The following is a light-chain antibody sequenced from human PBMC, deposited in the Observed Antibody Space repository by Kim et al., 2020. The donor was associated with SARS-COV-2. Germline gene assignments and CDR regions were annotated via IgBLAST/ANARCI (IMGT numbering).Light chain of an antibody. CDR1: LGISSW. CDR3: QQYYTYPYT. V-gene: IGKV1-5*03. CDR2: MAS. Sequence: IQMTQSPSTLSASVGDRVTITCRASLGISSWLAWYQQKPRRATKLLIYMASSLESGVPSRFTGSGSGTEFTLTISSLQPDDLGTYSCQQYYTYPYTFGQGTKLEI. J-gene: IGKJ2*01.